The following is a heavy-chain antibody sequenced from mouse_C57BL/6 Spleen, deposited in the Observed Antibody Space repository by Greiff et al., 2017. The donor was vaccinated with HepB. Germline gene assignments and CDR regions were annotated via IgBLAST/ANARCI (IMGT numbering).Heavy chain of an antibody. J-gene: IGHJ4*01. CDR2: INPYNGGT. Sequence: VQLKESGPVLVKPGASVKMSCKASGYTFTDYYMNWVKQSHGKSIEWIGVINPYNGGTSYNQKFKGKATLTVDKSSSTAYMELNSLTSEDSAVYYCARQDDSGGVDYWGQGTSVTVSS. CDR1: GYTFTDYY. CDR3: ARQDDSGGVDY. V-gene: IGHV1-19*01. D-gene: IGHD2-4*01.